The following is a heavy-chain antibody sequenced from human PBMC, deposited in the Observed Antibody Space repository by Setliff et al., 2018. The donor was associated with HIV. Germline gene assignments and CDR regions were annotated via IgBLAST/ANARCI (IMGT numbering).Heavy chain of an antibody. CDR3: ARRYYDSSGLEGP. Sequence: PSETLSLTCTVSGGSISSSSYYWGWIRQPPGKGLEWIGSIYYSGSTYYNPSLKSRVTISVDTSKNQFSLKLSSVTAADTVVYYCARRYYDSSGLEGPWGQGTLVTVSS. V-gene: IGHV4-39*01. J-gene: IGHJ4*02. CDR1: GGSISSSSYY. CDR2: IYYSGST. D-gene: IGHD3-22*01.